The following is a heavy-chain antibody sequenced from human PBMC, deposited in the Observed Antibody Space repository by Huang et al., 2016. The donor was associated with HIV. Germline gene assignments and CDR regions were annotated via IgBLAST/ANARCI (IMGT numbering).Heavy chain of an antibody. D-gene: IGHD6-25*01. V-gene: IGHV4-34*01. CDR1: GESFSGHF. CDR3: ARSRRDGSSDAFDV. J-gene: IGHJ3*01. CDR2: INHRGST. Sequence: QVQLQQWGAGLVKPSETLSLTCAVYGESFSGHFWSWIRQPPGKGLQWIGEINHRGSTNFSPSLNLRITMSVDTSKKQFSLKLKSVTAADTAVYFCARSRRDGSSDAFDVWGQGSMVTVS.